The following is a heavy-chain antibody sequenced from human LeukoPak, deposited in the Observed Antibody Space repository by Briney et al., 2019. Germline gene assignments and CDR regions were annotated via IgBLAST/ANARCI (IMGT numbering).Heavy chain of an antibody. CDR2: IYYSGST. CDR3: ARGYYDFWSGSNWFDP. D-gene: IGHD3-3*01. Sequence: SETLSLTCTVSGGSISSYYWSWIRQPPGKGLEWIGYIYYSGSTNYNPSLKSRVTISVDTSKNQFSLKLSSVTAADTAVYYCARGYYDFWSGSNWFDPWGQGTLVTVSS. J-gene: IGHJ5*02. CDR1: GGSISSYY. V-gene: IGHV4-59*01.